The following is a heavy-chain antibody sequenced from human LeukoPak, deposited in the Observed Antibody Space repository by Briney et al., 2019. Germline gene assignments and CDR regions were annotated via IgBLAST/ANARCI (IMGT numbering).Heavy chain of an antibody. J-gene: IGHJ4*02. V-gene: IGHV4-4*07. CDR3: ARGGSAYHEYYFDS. D-gene: IGHD3-22*01. CDR1: GGSVNTYY. Sequence: PSETPSVTCTVSGGSVNTYYWSWIRQPAGKGLEWIGCIYISGITNYNPSLKSRVTMSVDTSKNQFSLNLSSVSAADTAVYYCARGGSAYHEYYFDSWGQGTLVTVSS. CDR2: IYISGIT.